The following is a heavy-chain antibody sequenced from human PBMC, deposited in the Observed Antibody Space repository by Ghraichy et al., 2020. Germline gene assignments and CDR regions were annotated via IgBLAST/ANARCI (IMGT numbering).Heavy chain of an antibody. D-gene: IGHD3-3*01. V-gene: IGHV1-2*02. CDR3: ARDRNYDFWSGGIDY. CDR1: GYPFTAPD. CDR2: INPNSGGT. Sequence: ASVKVSCKASGYPFTAPDMHWVLQAPGQGLERIGWINPNSGGTNYAQKFQGRVTMPRDTSISTAYMELSRLRSDDTAVYYCARDRNYDFWSGGIDYWGQGTLIAVAS. J-gene: IGHJ4*02.